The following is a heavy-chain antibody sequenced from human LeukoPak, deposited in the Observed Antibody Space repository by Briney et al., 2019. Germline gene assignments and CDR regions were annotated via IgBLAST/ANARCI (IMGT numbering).Heavy chain of an antibody. CDR2: IRYDGSNK. J-gene: IGHJ4*02. CDR3: ARDPVEVTALGGVNY. D-gene: IGHD3-16*01. V-gene: IGHV3-30*02. Sequence: PGGSLRLSCAASGFTFSSYGMHWVRQAPGKGLGWVAFIRYDGSNKYYADSVKGRFTISRDNSKNTLYLQMNSLRAEDTAVYYCARDPVEVTALGGVNYWGQGTLVTVSS. CDR1: GFTFSSYG.